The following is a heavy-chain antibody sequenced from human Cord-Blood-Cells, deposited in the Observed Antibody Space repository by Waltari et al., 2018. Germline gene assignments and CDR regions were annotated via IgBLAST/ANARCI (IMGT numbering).Heavy chain of an antibody. V-gene: IGHV4-34*01. CDR3: AREPYRIAAAGTFSFMRAFDI. CDR2: INHSGST. Sequence: AGLLKPSETLSLTCAVYGGSFSGYYWSWIRQPPGKGLEWIGEINHSGSTNYNPSLKSRVTISVDTSKNQFSLKLSSVTAADTAVYYCAREPYRIAAAGTFSFMRAFDIWGKGTMVTVSS. CDR1: GGSFSGYY. D-gene: IGHD6-13*01. J-gene: IGHJ3*02.